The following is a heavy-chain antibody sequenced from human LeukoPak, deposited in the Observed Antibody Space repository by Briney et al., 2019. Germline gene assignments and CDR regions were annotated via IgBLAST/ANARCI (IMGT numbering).Heavy chain of an antibody. CDR2: IYYSGST. CDR1: GGSISSSSYY. D-gene: IGHD4-11*01. Sequence: SETLSLTCTVSGGSISSSSYYWGWIRQPPGKGLEWTGSIYYSGSTYYNPSLKSRVTISVDTSENQFSLKLSSVTAADTAVYYCARVRINDYSNSYYFDYWGQGTLVTVSS. V-gene: IGHV4-39*07. J-gene: IGHJ4*02. CDR3: ARVRINDYSNSYYFDY.